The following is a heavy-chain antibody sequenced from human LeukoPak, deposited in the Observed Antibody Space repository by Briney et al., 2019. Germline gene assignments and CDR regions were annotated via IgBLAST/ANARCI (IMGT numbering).Heavy chain of an antibody. J-gene: IGHJ4*02. CDR1: GFTFGSNI. Sequence: GGSLRLSCAASGFTFGSNIMHWVRQAPGKGLEWVAGIWYDGSRKHYGDLAEGRFSISRDNSKNTLDLQMNSLRAEDTAVYYCAKDKWEDSGHYYHYFDYWGQGILVTVSS. CDR2: IWYDGSRK. D-gene: IGHD1-26*01. CDR3: AKDKWEDSGHYYHYFDY. V-gene: IGHV3-33*06.